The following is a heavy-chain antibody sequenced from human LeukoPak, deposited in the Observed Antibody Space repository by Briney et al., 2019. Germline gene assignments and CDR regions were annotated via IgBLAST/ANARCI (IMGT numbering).Heavy chain of an antibody. CDR2: FDPEDGET. D-gene: IGHD3-16*01. Sequence: ASVKVSCKVSGYTLTELSMHWVRQAPGKGLEWMGGFDPEDGETIYAQKFQGRVTMTTDTSTSTAYMELRSLRSDDTAVYYCAREGLGELTLDYWGQGTLVTVSS. CDR3: AREGLGELTLDY. J-gene: IGHJ4*02. CDR1: GYTLTELS. V-gene: IGHV1-24*01.